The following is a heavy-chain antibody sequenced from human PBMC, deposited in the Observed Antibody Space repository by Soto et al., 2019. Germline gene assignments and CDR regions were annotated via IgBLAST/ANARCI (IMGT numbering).Heavy chain of an antibody. CDR2: IDWDDDK. J-gene: IGHJ3*02. Sequence: SGPTLVNPTQTLTLTCTFSGSSLSTSGMCVSWIRQPPGKALEWLARIDWDDDKYYSTSLKTRLTISKDTSKNQVVLTMTNMDPVDTATYYCARIPADGKGDAFDIWGQGTMVTVSS. CDR1: GSSLSTSGMC. CDR3: ARIPADGKGDAFDI. V-gene: IGHV2-70*11.